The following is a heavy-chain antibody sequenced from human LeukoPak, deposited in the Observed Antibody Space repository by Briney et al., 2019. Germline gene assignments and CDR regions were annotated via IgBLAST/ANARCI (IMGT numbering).Heavy chain of an antibody. J-gene: IGHJ4*02. CDR1: GFTFSDYY. V-gene: IGHV3-11*04. D-gene: IGHD3-10*01. CDR2: ITSSGSSI. Sequence: GGSLRLSCAASGFTFSDYYMGWIRQAPGKGLEWVSYITSSGSSIYSADSVKGRFTISRDNAKNTLYLQMNSLRAEDTALYYCARETPRGGRYYFDYWGQGALVTVSS. CDR3: ARETPRGGRYYFDY.